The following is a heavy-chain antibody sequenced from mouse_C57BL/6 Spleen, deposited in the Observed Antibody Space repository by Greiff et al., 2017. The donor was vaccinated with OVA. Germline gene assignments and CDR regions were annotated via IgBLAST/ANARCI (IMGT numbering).Heavy chain of an antibody. CDR1: GYTFTSYG. D-gene: IGHD2-2*01. J-gene: IGHJ4*01. V-gene: IGHV1-81*01. CDR3: ARSTMVTTRVYYAMDY. Sequence: QVQLKESGAELARPGASVKLSCKASGYTFTSYGISWVKQRPGQGLEWIGEIYPRSGNTYYNEKFKGKATLTADKTSSTAYMELRSLTSEDSAVYVCARSTMVTTRVYYAMDYWGQGTAVTVSS. CDR2: IYPRSGNT.